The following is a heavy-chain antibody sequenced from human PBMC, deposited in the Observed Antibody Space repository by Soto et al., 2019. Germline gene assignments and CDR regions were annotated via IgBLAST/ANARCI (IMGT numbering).Heavy chain of an antibody. V-gene: IGHV4-39*01. CDR1: GGSISSSIYY. J-gene: IGHJ4*02. CDR2: IYYSGST. CDR3: ARHYREYFDY. Sequence: PSETLSLTCTVSGGSISSSIYYWGWIRQPPGKGLEWIGSIYYSGSTYYNPSLKSRVTISVDTSKNQFSLKLSSVTAADTAVYYCARHYREYFDYWGQGTLVTVSS. D-gene: IGHD4-4*01.